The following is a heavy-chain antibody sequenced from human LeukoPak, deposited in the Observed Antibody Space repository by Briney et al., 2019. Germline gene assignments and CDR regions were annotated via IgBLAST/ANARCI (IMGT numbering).Heavy chain of an antibody. V-gene: IGHV3-23*01. J-gene: IGHJ4*01. CDR3: AKDRALVRSAYFDY. CDR1: GFTFSSYA. CDR2: ISGSGGST. D-gene: IGHD2-21*01. Sequence: PGVSLRLSCAASGFTFSSYAMSWVRQAPGKGLEWVSVISGSGGSTSYADSVKGRFTISRDNSKNALYLQMNSLRVEDTAVYYCAKDRALVRSAYFDYWGQGTLV.